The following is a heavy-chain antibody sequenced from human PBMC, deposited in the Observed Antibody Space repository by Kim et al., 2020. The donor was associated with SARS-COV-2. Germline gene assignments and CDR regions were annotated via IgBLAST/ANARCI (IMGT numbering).Heavy chain of an antibody. CDR3: ARRGAARDFDY. CDR2: T. J-gene: IGHJ4*02. Sequence: TRYRPSFQGQVTISADKSISTAYLQWSSLKASDTAMYYCARRGAARDFDYWGQGTLVTVSS. V-gene: IGHV5-51*01. D-gene: IGHD6-13*01.